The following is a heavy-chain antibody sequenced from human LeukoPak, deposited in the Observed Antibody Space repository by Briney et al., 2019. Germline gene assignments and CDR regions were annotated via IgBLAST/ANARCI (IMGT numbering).Heavy chain of an antibody. CDR2: VYYTGIT. Sequence: SETLSLTCTVSGGSINNSTYHWGWIRQPPGKGLEWIGSVYYTGITYYNPSLKSRVTISVDMSKNQLSLKLSSVTAADTAVYYCARDSRHRAFDIWGQGTMVTVSS. CDR3: ARDSRHRAFDI. CDR1: GGSINNSTYH. V-gene: IGHV4-39*07. J-gene: IGHJ3*02.